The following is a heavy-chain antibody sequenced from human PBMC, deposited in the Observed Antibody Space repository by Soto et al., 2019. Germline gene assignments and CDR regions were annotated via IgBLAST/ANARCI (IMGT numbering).Heavy chain of an antibody. CDR1: EFIFSSYW. CDR3: ARTIFGVVTRTYWYFDL. J-gene: IGHJ2*01. V-gene: IGHV3-7*05. Sequence: EVQLVESGGGLVQPGGSLRLSCAASEFIFSSYWMSWVRQAPGKGLVWVANIKQDGSEKYYVDSVKGRFTISIDNAKSSLYLKMNSLSADDTAVYFCARTIFGVVTRTYWYFDLWGRGSLVTVSS. CDR2: IKQDGSEK. D-gene: IGHD3-3*01.